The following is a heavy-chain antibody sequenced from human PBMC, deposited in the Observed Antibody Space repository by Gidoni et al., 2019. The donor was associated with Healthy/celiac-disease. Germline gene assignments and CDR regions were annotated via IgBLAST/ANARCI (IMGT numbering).Heavy chain of an antibody. CDR2: ISGSGGST. CDR1: GFPFSSYA. Sequence: EVQLLESGGGLVQPGGSLRLSCAASGFPFSSYAMSWVRQAPGKGLEWVSAISGSGGSTYYADSVKGRFTISRDNSKNTLYLQMNSLRAEDTAVYYCAKVGDSSGYLYYFDYWGQGTLVTVSS. D-gene: IGHD3-22*01. J-gene: IGHJ4*02. CDR3: AKVGDSSGYLYYFDY. V-gene: IGHV3-23*01.